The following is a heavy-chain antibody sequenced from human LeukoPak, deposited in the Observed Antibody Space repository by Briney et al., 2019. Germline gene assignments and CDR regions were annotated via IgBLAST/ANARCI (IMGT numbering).Heavy chain of an antibody. CDR3: ASSRDSSLDY. V-gene: IGHV4-31*03. J-gene: IGHJ4*02. CDR1: GVSVSSGYY. Sequence: SETLSLTCTASGVSVSSGYYWSWIRQHPGKGLEYIGYIYYSGSTYYNPSLRSRVTISEDTSKNQFSLELTSVTAADTAVHFCASSRDSSLDYWGQGTLVTVSS. D-gene: IGHD2-21*02. CDR2: IYYSGST.